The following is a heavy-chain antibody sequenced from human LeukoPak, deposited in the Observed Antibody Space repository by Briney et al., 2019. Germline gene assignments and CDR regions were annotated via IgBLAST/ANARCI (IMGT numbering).Heavy chain of an antibody. CDR2: IYASGSA. Sequence: SETLSLTCTVSGGSITPYYWSWVRQPTGRGLEWIGRIYASGSANYNSSLKSRVSMSVDTSKNQFSLNLSSVTAADTAVYYCAREFRHSTGWSLYYFDRWGQESWSPSPQ. J-gene: IGHJ4*01. CDR1: GGSITPYY. D-gene: IGHD2/OR15-2a*01. V-gene: IGHV4-4*07. CDR3: AREFRHSTGWSLYYFDR.